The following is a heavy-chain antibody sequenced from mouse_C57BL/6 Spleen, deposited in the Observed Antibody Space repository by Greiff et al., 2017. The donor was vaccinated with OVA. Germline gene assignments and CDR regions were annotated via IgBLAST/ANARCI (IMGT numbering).Heavy chain of an antibody. CDR2: IYPSDSET. D-gene: IGHD2-3*01. CDR3: ARSSYDGYGAMDY. J-gene: IGHJ4*01. CDR1: GYTFTSYW. Sequence: QVQLQQPGAELVRPGSSVKLSCKASGYTFTSYWMDWVKQRPGQGLEWIGNIYPSDSETHYNQKFKDKATLTVDKSSSTAYMQLSSLTSEDSAVYYCARSSYDGYGAMDYWGQGTSVTVSS. V-gene: IGHV1-61*01.